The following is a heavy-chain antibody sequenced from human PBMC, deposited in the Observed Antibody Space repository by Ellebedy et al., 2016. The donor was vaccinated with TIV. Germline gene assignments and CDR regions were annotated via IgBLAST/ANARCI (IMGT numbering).Heavy chain of an antibody. J-gene: IGHJ6*02. Sequence: AASVKVSCKASGYTFTSYAMHWVRQAPGQRLEWMGWINAGNGDTKYSQTFQGRVTITRDTSASTAYMELRSLRSDDTAVYYCARDRRRIVRFLEWFGDRYYGREVWGQGTTVTVSS. CDR2: INAGNGDT. V-gene: IGHV1-3*01. CDR3: ARDRRRIVRFLEWFGDRYYGREV. D-gene: IGHD3-3*01. CDR1: GYTFTSYA.